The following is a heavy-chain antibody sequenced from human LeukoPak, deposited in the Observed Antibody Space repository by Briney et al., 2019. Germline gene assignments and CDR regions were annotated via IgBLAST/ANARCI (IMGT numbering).Heavy chain of an antibody. CDR1: GYSISSGYY. J-gene: IGHJ3*02. CDR2: IYHSGST. CDR3: ARDWGVNDYVWGSYRYYAFDI. D-gene: IGHD3-16*02. Sequence: SETLSLTCTVSGYSISSGYYWGWIRQPPGKGLEWIGSIYHSGSTYYNPSLKSRVTISVDTSKNQFSLKLSSVTAADTAVYYCARDWGVNDYVWGSYRYYAFDIWGQGTMVTVSS. V-gene: IGHV4-38-2*02.